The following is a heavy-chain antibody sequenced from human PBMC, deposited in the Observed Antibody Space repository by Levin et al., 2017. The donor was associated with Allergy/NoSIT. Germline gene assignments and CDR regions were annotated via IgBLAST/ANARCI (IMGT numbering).Heavy chain of an antibody. CDR2: IIPIFGTA. CDR1: GGTFSSYA. J-gene: IGHJ4*02. CDR3: AREASYGSGRYFH. D-gene: IGHD3-10*01. V-gene: IGHV1-69*01. Sequence: KTSCKASGGTFSSYAISWVRQAPGQGLEWMGGIIPIFGTANYAQKFQGRVTITADESTSTAYMELSSLRSEDTAVYYCAREASYGSGRYFHWGQGTLVTVSS.